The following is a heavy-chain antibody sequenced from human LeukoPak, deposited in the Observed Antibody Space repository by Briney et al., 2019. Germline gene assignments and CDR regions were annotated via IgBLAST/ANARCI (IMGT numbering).Heavy chain of an antibody. CDR1: GGSFSGYY. CDR3: ARGLTGVFYYYYMDV. V-gene: IGHV4-34*01. D-gene: IGHD7-27*01. CDR2: INHSGST. Sequence: PSETLSLTCAVYGGSFSGYYWSWVRQPPGKGLEWIGEINHSGSTNYNPSLKSRVTISVDTSKNQSSLKLSSVTAADTAVYYCARGLTGVFYYYYMDVWGKGTTVTVSS. J-gene: IGHJ6*03.